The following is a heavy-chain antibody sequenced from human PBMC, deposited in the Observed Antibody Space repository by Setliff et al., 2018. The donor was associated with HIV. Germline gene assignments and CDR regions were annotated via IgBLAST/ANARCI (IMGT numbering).Heavy chain of an antibody. V-gene: IGHV3-13*01. CDR1: GFTFSDYD. D-gene: IGHD3-10*01. CDR2: IGTGGDT. Sequence: HPGGSLRLSCEASGFTFSDYDFHWVRQAAGKGLEWVSAIGTGGDTYYVDSVKGRFTISRENARNSLYLQMNSLRVADTAVYYCARGDRWFGEHYFDYWGQGTLVTVSS. CDR3: ARGDRWFGEHYFDY. J-gene: IGHJ4*02.